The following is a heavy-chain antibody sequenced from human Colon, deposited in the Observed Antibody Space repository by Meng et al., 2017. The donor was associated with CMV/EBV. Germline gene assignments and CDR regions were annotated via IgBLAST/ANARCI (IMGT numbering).Heavy chain of an antibody. CDR1: GNTLSTYV. Sequence: QLLQSKTEVKKPGDSVKDSCKASGNTLSTYVISWVRQAPGQGLEWMGWISANNGNTNYGKKFQGRVTMTTDTSTNTAYMELRSLRSDDTAVYYCATGGSPFFNPWGQGTLVTVSS. CDR3: ATGGSPFFNP. D-gene: IGHD3-10*01. V-gene: IGHV1-18*01. CDR2: ISANNGNT. J-gene: IGHJ5*02.